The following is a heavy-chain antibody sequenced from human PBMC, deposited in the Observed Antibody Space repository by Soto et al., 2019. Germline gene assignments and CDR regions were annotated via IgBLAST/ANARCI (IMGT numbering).Heavy chain of an antibody. Sequence: QVQLVQSGAEVKKPGASVKVSCKASGYTFTSYGISWVRQAPGQGLEWMGWISAYNGNTNYAQKLQGRVTMTTDTSTSTAYMELRSLRSDDTAVYYCAIDFSSRVRGLFKAYWGQGTLVTVSS. V-gene: IGHV1-18*01. CDR2: ISAYNGNT. CDR3: AIDFSSRVRGLFKAY. D-gene: IGHD3-10*01. J-gene: IGHJ4*02. CDR1: GYTFTSYG.